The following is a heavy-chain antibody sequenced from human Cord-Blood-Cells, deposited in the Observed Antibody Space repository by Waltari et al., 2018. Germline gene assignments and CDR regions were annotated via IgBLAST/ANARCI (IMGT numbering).Heavy chain of an antibody. D-gene: IGHD6-13*01. V-gene: IGHV4-34*01. CDR3: AGRGIAAAGTGGVDY. CDR2: INHSGST. J-gene: IGHJ4*02. Sequence: QVQLQQWGAGLLKPSETLSLTCAVYGGSFSGYYWSWIRQPPGKGLEWIGEINHSGSTSYHPSLKSRGTISVDTSKNQFSLKLSSVTAADTAVYYCAGRGIAAAGTGGVDYWGQGTLVTVSS. CDR1: GGSFSGYY.